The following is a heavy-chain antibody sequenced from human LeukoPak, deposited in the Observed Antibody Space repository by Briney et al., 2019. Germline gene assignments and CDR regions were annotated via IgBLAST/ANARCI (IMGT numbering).Heavy chain of an antibody. CDR3: ARAIGDYYYMDV. CDR2: IIPIFGTA. Sequence: GASVKVSCKASGGTFSSYAISWVRQAPGQGLEWMGGIIPIFGTANYAQKFQGRVTITADESTSTAYMELSSLRSEDTAVYYCARAIGDYYYMDVWGKGTTVTVSS. D-gene: IGHD3-16*01. V-gene: IGHV1-69*13. CDR1: GGTFSSYA. J-gene: IGHJ6*03.